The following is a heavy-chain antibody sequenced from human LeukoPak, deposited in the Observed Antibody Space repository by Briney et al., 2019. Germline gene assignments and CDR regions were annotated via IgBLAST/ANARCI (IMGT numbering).Heavy chain of an antibody. V-gene: IGHV1-8*01. J-gene: IGHJ4*02. CDR1: GYTFTSYD. CDR3: ARGSGSWYFDRSRLSDY. D-gene: IGHD6-13*01. CDR2: MNPNSGNT. Sequence: ASVKVSCKASGYTFTSYDINWVRQATGQGLEWMGWMNPNSGNTGYAQKFQGRVTMTRNTSISTAYMELSSLRSEDTAVYYCARGSGSWYFDRSRLSDYWGQGTLVTVSS.